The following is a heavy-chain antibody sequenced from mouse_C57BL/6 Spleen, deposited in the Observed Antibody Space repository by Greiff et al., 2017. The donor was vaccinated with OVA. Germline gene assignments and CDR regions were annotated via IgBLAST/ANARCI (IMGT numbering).Heavy chain of an antibody. V-gene: IGHV3-6*01. Sequence: EVKLQESGPGLVKPSQSLSLTCSVTGYSITSGYYWNWIRQFPGNKLEWMGYISYDGSNNYNPSLKNRISITRDTSKNQFFLKLNSVTTEDTATYYCAGYYWYFDVWGTGTTVTVSS. CDR2: ISYDGSN. CDR1: GYSITSGYY. D-gene: IGHD2-2*01. J-gene: IGHJ1*03. CDR3: AGYYWYFDV.